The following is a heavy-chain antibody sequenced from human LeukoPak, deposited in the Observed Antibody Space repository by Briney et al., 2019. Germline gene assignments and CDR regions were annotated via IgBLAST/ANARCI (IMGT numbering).Heavy chain of an antibody. J-gene: IGHJ3*01. D-gene: IGHD6-25*01. V-gene: IGHV1-69*13. Sequence: GASVTVSCKASGGTFSSYAISWVRQAPGEGLEWMGGIIPIFGTANYAQKFEGRVTITADESTSTAYMELSSLRSEDTAVYYCARDAALWGQGTMVTVSS. CDR3: ARDAAL. CDR1: GGTFSSYA. CDR2: IIPIFGTA.